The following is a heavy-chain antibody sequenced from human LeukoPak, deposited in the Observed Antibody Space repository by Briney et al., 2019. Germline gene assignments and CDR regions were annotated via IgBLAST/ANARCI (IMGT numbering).Heavy chain of an antibody. CDR3: ARARNRAYYMDV. Sequence: PGGSLRLSCAVSGFTVSSNYMSWVRQAPGKGLEWVSVIYSGGTTYYAESVKGRFTISRDNSKNTLYLQMNSLRAEDTAVYYCARARNRAYYMDVWGKGTTVTVSS. CDR1: GFTVSSNY. V-gene: IGHV3-53*01. J-gene: IGHJ6*03. D-gene: IGHD4-11*01. CDR2: IYSGGTT.